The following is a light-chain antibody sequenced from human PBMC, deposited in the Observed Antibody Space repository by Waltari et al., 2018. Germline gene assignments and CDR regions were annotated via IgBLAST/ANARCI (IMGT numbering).Light chain of an antibody. J-gene: IGLJ2*01. CDR3: SSYTSSSTPVV. CDR1: TSYVGGYNY. CDR2: EVS. Sequence: QSALTQPASVSGSPGQSITISCTGTTSYVGGYNYFPRYQQHPRKAPKLMIYEVSNRPSGVSNRFSGAKSGNTASLTISGLQAEDEADYYCSSYTSSSTPVVFGGGTKLTVL. V-gene: IGLV2-14*01.